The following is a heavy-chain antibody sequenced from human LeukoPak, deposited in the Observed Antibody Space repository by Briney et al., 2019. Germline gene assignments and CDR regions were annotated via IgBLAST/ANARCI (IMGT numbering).Heavy chain of an antibody. V-gene: IGHV1-69*04. D-gene: IGHD5-18*01. CDR3: ARDLDSYGTPEFDY. Sequence: ASVRVSCKASGGTFSSYTISWVRQAPGQGLEWMGRIIPILGIANYAQKFQGRVTITADKSTSTAYMELSSLRSEDTAVYYCARDLDSYGTPEFDYWGQGTPVTVSS. J-gene: IGHJ4*02. CDR2: IIPILGIA. CDR1: GGTFSSYT.